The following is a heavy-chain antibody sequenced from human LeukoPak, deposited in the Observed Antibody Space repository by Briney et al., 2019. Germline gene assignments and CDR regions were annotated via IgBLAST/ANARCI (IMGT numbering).Heavy chain of an antibody. CDR1: GGSISSSSYY. CDR3: ARGRVYGGNSVIAFDI. D-gene: IGHD4-23*01. CDR2: IYYSGST. J-gene: IGHJ3*02. V-gene: IGHV4-61*05. Sequence: SETLSLTCTVSGGSISSSSYYWGWIRRPPGKGLEWIGYIYYSGSTNYNPSLKSRVTISVDTSKNQFSLKLSSVTAADTAVYYCARGRVYGGNSVIAFDIWGQGTMVAVSS.